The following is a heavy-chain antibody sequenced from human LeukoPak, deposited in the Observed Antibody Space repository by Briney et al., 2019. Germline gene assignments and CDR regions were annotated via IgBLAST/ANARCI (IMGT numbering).Heavy chain of an antibody. CDR1: GFTFSSYW. V-gene: IGHV3-7*01. Sequence: GGSLTLSCAASGFTFSSYWMSWVRQAPGKGLERVASIKRDGSVKKYVDSVQGRFTVSRDNTKNSLYLQMNSLRADDTAVYYCARDSGETYYDILTGYQYWGQGTLVTVSS. CDR3: ARDSGETYYDILTGYQY. D-gene: IGHD3-9*01. J-gene: IGHJ4*02. CDR2: IKRDGSVK.